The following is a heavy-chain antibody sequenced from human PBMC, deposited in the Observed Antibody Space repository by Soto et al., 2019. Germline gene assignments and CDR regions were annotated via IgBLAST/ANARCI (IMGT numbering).Heavy chain of an antibody. Sequence: SETLSLTCTVSGGSISSSSYYWGWIRQPPGKGLEWIGSIYYSGSTYYNPSLKSRVTISVDTSKNQFSLKLSSVTAADTAVYYCATNPDDFFDYWGQGTLVTVSS. CDR3: ATNPDDFFDY. V-gene: IGHV4-39*01. CDR2: IYYSGST. CDR1: GGSISSSSYY. J-gene: IGHJ4*02.